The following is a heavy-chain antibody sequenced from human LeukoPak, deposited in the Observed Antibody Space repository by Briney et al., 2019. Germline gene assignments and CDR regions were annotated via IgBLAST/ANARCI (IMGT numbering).Heavy chain of an antibody. D-gene: IGHD1-26*01. CDR1: GFTFSSYW. Sequence: PGGSLRLSCAASGFTFSSYWMSWVRQAPGKGLEWVANIKQDGSEKYYVDSVKGRFTISRDNAKNSLCLQMNSLRAEDTAVYYCAREIVGADNWFDPWGQGTLVTVSS. J-gene: IGHJ5*02. CDR2: IKQDGSEK. CDR3: AREIVGADNWFDP. V-gene: IGHV3-7*01.